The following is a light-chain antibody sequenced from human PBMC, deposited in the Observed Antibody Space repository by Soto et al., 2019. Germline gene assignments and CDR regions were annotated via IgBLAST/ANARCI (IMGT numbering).Light chain of an antibody. V-gene: IGKV3-20*01. CDR3: QQYDSSPRT. J-gene: IGKJ2*01. Sequence: SVLTQSPGTLSLSLGERATLSCRASQSVSSGYLAWYQQKPGQAPSLLIYGATSRAAGIPDRFSGSGSGTDFTLTISRLEPEDFAVYYWQQYDSSPRTFGQGTKLEIK. CDR1: QSVSSGY. CDR2: GAT.